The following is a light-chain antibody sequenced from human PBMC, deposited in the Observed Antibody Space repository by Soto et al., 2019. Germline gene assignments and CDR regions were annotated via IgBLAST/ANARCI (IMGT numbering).Light chain of an antibody. J-gene: IGKJ1*01. V-gene: IGKV1-5*03. CDR1: QTISSW. Sequence: DIQITQSPYTLSGSVGYRVTITCRASQTISSWLAWYQQKPGKAPKLLIYKASTLKSGVPSRFSGSGSGTEFTLTISSLQPDDFATYYCQHYNSYSEAFGQGAKVDIK. CDR2: KAS. CDR3: QHYNSYSEA.